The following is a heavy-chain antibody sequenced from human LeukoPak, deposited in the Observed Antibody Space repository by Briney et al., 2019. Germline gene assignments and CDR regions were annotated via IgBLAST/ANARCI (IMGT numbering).Heavy chain of an antibody. CDR2: INHFGNT. Sequence: SETLSLTCAVYGGTFGGYYWTWVRQPPGERPEWIGEINHFGNTNYNSSLKSRVTISVDTSKHQFSLKLHSVTAADTAVYYCARDTRGGSGYSSFYYYYGMDVWGQGTTVTVSS. CDR1: GGTFGGYY. CDR3: ARDTRGGSGYSSFYYYYGMDV. V-gene: IGHV4-34*01. J-gene: IGHJ6*02. D-gene: IGHD3-22*01.